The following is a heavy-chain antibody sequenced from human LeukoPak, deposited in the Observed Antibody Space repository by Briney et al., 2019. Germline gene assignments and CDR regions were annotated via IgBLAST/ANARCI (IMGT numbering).Heavy chain of an antibody. D-gene: IGHD3-10*01. CDR3: ARGPFGLLWFGEFQGFDY. Sequence: GASVKVSCKASGYTFTSYGISWVRQAPGQGLEWMGWISAYNGNTNYAQKLQGRVTMTTDTSTSTAYMELRSLRSDDTAVYYCARGPFGLLWFGEFQGFDYWGQGTLVTVSS. CDR1: GYTFTSYG. J-gene: IGHJ4*02. CDR2: ISAYNGNT. V-gene: IGHV1-18*01.